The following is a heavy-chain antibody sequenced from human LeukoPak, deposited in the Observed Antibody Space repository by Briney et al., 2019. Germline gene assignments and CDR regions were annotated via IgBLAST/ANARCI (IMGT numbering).Heavy chain of an antibody. CDR1: GGTFISYA. V-gene: IGHV1-69*01. CDR2: IITIFGTA. CDR3: AMRGYSYGYDY. Sequence: ASVKVSCKASGGTFISYAISWVRQAPGQGLEWMGGIITIFGTANYAQKFQGRVTITADESTSTAYMELSSLRSEDTAVYYCAMRGYSYGYDYWGQGTLVTVSS. J-gene: IGHJ4*02. D-gene: IGHD5-18*01.